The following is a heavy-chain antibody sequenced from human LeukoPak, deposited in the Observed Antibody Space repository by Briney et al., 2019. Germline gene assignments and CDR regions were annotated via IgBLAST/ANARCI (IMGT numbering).Heavy chain of an antibody. CDR2: IYTSGST. CDR3: ARGTHAGDYDL. CDR1: GGSISSGSYY. D-gene: IGHD2-2*01. J-gene: IGHJ2*01. Sequence: PSETLSLTCTVSGGSISSGSYYWSWIRQPAGRGQEWIGRIYTSGSTNYNPSLKSRVTISVDTSKNQFSLKLSSVTAADTAVYYCARGTHAGDYDLWGRGALVTVSS. V-gene: IGHV4-61*02.